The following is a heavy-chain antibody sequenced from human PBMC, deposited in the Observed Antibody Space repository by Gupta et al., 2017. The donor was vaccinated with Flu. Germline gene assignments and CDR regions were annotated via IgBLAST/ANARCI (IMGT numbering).Heavy chain of an antibody. CDR3: AKEGDTTLDY. CDR1: GFTFKNYA. V-gene: IGHV3-23*01. CDR2: ISGSGGPT. D-gene: IGHD5-18*01. J-gene: IGHJ4*02. Sequence: EVQLLESGGGLVQPGGSLRLSCAASGFTFKNYAIYWVRQAPGKGLEWISVISGSGGPTYYADSVRGRFTISRDNSKNTLYLQMNRLRAEDTAVYYCAKEGDTTLDYWGQGTLVTVSS.